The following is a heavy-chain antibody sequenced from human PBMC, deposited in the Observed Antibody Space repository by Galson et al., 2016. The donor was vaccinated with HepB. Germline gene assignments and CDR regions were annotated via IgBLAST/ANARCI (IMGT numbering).Heavy chain of an antibody. J-gene: IGHJ3*01. V-gene: IGHV3-11*01. CDR2: ISTSGNSM. D-gene: IGHD4-17*01. Sequence: SLRLSCAASGFTFSDYHMNWIRQVPGKGLEWISYISTSGNSMLYADSVRGRSSISRDNAKKSLHLQMTNLRAEDTAVYYCARDLPDDSVEYFDVFDLWGQGTMVTVSS. CDR3: ARDLPDDSVEYFDVFDL. CDR1: GFTFSDYH.